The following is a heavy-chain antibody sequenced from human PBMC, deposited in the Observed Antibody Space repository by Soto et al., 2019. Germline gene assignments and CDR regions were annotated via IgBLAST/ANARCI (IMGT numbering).Heavy chain of an antibody. CDR1: GFTFSGSA. Sequence: PGGSLRLSCAASGFTFSGSAMHWVRQASGKGLEWVGRIRSTANNYATTYAASVEGRFTISRDDAQNTTYLQMDSLKTEDTAVYYCTTFRPQIGPSKYFDFWGQGTLVTVSS. CDR3: TTFRPQIGPSKYFDF. CDR2: IRSTANNYAT. J-gene: IGHJ4*02. V-gene: IGHV3-73*01.